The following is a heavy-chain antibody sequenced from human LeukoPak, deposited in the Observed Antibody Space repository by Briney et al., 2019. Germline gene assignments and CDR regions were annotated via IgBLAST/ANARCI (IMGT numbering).Heavy chain of an antibody. V-gene: IGHV3-23*01. Sequence: PGGSLRLSCAASGFIFSSYAMTWVRQAPGRGLEWLSTISGSGTTTYYVDSVKGRFTISRDTTKHTLYMQMNSLRAEDTAVHYCAKVSTCTGYSSVGVHYGGQGTLVTVAS. CDR3: AKVSTCTGYSSVGVHY. CDR2: ISGSGTTT. CDR1: GFIFSSYA. D-gene: IGHD6-19*01. J-gene: IGHJ4*02.